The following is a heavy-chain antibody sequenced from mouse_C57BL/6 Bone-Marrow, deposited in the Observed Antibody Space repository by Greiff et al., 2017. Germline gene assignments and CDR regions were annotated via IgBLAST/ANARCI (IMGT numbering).Heavy chain of an antibody. CDR1: GFSLTSYA. D-gene: IGHD2-3*01. CDR3: ARSPSFYDGYYPYYFDY. V-gene: IGHV2-9-1*01. J-gene: IGHJ2*01. CDR2: IWPGGGT. Sequence: VQLQQSGPGLVAPSQSLSITCTVSGFSLTSYAISWVRQPPGKGLEWLGVIWPGGGTNYNSALKSRLSISKDNSKSHVFLKMNSLQTDDTARYYCARSPSFYDGYYPYYFDYWGQGTTLTVSS.